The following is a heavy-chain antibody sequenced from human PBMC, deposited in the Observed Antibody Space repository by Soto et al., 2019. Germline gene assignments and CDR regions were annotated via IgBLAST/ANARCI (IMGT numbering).Heavy chain of an antibody. CDR1: GFTFNRYA. Sequence: EVQLLESGGGLIQPGGSLRLSCSASGFTFNRYAMGWVRLAPGKGLEWVSAIIDDGGRAYYADSVKGRFTISRDNFKNTLSLQMNSLRAEDTAVYYCAKDKMEQWLVGGYFDYWGQGTQVTVSS. CDR2: IIDDGGRA. D-gene: IGHD6-19*01. J-gene: IGHJ4*02. CDR3: AKDKMEQWLVGGYFDY. V-gene: IGHV3-23*01.